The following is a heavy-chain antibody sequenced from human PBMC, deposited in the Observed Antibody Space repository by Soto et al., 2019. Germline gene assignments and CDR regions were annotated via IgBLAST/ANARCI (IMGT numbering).Heavy chain of an antibody. CDR1: GDSISNYY. V-gene: IGHV4-59*01. Sequence: QVQLQESGPGLVKPSETLSLTCTVSGDSISNYYWRWIRQPPGKGLEWIGYISYSGSTNYNPSVDSRLTVSLDMSKTHFSLTLRSVPAADTAVYFCATNYGDYSRSAFDIWGQGTMVTVPS. J-gene: IGHJ3*02. D-gene: IGHD4-17*01. CDR3: ATNYGDYSRSAFDI. CDR2: ISYSGST.